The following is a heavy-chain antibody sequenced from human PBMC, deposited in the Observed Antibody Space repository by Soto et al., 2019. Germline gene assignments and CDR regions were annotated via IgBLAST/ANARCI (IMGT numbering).Heavy chain of an antibody. Sequence: QVQLQESGPGLVKPSQTLSLTCTVSGGSISSGGYYWSWIRQHPGKGLEWIGYIYYSGSTYYNPSLKRRVTIAVDTPKNQFSLKLSSVTAADTAVYYCASGRYFDWSDYYYYGMDVWGQGTTVTVSS. J-gene: IGHJ6*02. D-gene: IGHD3-9*01. CDR2: IYYSGST. CDR1: GGSISSGGYY. V-gene: IGHV4-31*03. CDR3: ASGRYFDWSDYYYYGMDV.